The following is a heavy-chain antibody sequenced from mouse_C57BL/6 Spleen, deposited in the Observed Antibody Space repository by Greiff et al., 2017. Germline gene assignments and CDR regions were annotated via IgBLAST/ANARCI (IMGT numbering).Heavy chain of an antibody. Sequence: QVQLKESGAELVKPGASVKLSCKASGYTFTSYWMHWVKQRPGQGLEWIGMIHPNSGSTNYNEKFKSKATLTVDKSSSTAYMQLSSRTSKDSAVYYCARLYGSSYTYWSQGTLDTVSA. V-gene: IGHV1-64*01. CDR3: ARLYGSSYTY. D-gene: IGHD1-1*01. J-gene: IGHJ3*01. CDR1: GYTFTSYW. CDR2: IHPNSGST.